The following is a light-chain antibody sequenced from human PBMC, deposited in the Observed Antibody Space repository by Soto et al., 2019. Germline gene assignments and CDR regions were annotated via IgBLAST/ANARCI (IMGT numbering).Light chain of an antibody. CDR1: QDISNY. Sequence: DIQMTQSPSSLSASVGDRVTITCQASQDISNYLNWYQQKPGKAPKLLIYDASNLETGVPSRFSGSGSGTDFTFTISSLQPEDIATYYCQQCDNLPRPFGQGTKLEIK. CDR2: DAS. J-gene: IGKJ2*01. CDR3: QQCDNLPRP. V-gene: IGKV1-33*01.